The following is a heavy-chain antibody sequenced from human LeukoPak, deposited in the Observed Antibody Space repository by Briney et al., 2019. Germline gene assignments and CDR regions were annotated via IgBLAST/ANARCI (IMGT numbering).Heavy chain of an antibody. V-gene: IGHV3-64*01. CDR2: ISSNGGST. J-gene: IGHJ4*02. CDR1: GFTFSSYA. CDR3: ASGGRYFDWLLPYYFDY. Sequence: GGSLRLSCAASGFTFSSYAMHWVRQAPGKGLEYVSAISSNGGSTYYANSVKGRFTISRDNSKNTLYLQMGSLRAEDMAVYYCASGGRYFDWLLPYYFDYWGQGTLVTVSP. D-gene: IGHD3-9*01.